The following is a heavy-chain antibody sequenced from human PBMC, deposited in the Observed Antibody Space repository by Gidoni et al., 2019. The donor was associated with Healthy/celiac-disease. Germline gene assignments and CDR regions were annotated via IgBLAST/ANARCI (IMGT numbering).Heavy chain of an antibody. CDR1: GFTFSSDG. CDR2: IWSDGSYQ. CDR3: ARDRDAMIVVGKGEGYYGMDV. J-gene: IGHJ6*02. V-gene: IGHV3-33*01. Sequence: QVQLVESGGGVVQPGRSLRLSGAASGFTFSSDGMHWVRQAPGKGLEWVAVIWSDGSYQYYADSVKGRFTISRDNSKNTLYLQMNSLRAEDTAVYYCARDRDAMIVVGKGEGYYGMDVWGQGTTVTVSS. D-gene: IGHD3-22*01.